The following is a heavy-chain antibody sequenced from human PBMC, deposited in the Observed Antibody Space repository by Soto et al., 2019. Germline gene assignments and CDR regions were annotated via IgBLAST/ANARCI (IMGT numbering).Heavy chain of an antibody. V-gene: IGHV6-1*01. CDR2: TYYRSKRYN. CDR3: ARALGGRFWLSMDV. D-gene: IGHD3-3*01. Sequence: PSQTLSLTCAISGDSVSSNSAAWNWIRQSPSRGLEWLGRTYYRSKRYNDYAVSVKSRITINPDTSKNQISLQLNSVTPEDTVVFFCARALGGRFWLSMDVWGKGTTVTVSS. CDR1: GDSVSSNSAA. J-gene: IGHJ6*03.